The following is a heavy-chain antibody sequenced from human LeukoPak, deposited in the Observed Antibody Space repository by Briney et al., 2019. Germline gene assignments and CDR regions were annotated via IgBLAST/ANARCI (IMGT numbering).Heavy chain of an antibody. J-gene: IGHJ2*01. CDR1: GGSISSYY. Sequence: PSETLSLTCTVSGGSISSYYWSWIRQPPGKGLEWIGYIYYSGSTNYNPSLKSRVTISVDTSKNQFSLKLSSVTTADTAVYYCARERDYYDSSGHYWYFDLWGRGTLVTVSS. CDR3: ARERDYYDSSGHYWYFDL. V-gene: IGHV4-59*01. CDR2: IYYSGST. D-gene: IGHD3-22*01.